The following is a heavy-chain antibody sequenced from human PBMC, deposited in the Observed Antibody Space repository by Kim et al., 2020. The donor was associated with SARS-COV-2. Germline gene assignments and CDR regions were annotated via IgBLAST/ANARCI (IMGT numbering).Heavy chain of an antibody. V-gene: IGHV5-10-1*01. J-gene: IGHJ4*02. CDR3: ARDVYYYDSSGYYPPGFRVY. CDR1: GYSFTSYW. Sequence: GESLKISCKGSGYSFTSYWISWVRQMPGKGLEWMGRIDPSDSYTNYSPSFQGHVTISADKSISTAYLQWSSLKASDTAMYYCARDVYYYDSSGYYPPGFRVYWGQGTLVTVSS. CDR2: IDPSDSYT. D-gene: IGHD3-22*01.